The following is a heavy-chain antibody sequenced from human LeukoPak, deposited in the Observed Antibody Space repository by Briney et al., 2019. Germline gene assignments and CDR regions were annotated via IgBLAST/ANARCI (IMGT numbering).Heavy chain of an antibody. D-gene: IGHD7-27*01. Sequence: GGSLRLSCAASGFTLSTYGVHWVRQAPGKGLEWVALTWNDGSKADYADSVKGRFTVSRDNSKNTVFLQMDSLRVDDTAVYYCAKDLFETHWGEVFDYWGQGTLVTVSS. V-gene: IGHV3-30*02. CDR2: TWNDGSKA. CDR1: GFTLSTYG. J-gene: IGHJ4*02. CDR3: AKDLFETHWGEVFDY.